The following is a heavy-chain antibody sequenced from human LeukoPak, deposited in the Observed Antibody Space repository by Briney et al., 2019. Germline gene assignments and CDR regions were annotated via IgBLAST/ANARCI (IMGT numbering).Heavy chain of an antibody. V-gene: IGHV3-33*01. CDR3: ARYSSSSCLDY. CDR2: IWYDGSSK. CDR1: GFTFSSYG. D-gene: IGHD6-6*01. Sequence: GGSLRLSCAASGFTFSSYGMHWVRQDPGKGLEWVALIWYDGSSKYYTDSVKGRFTVSRDNSKNTLYLQMNSLRAEDTAVYYCARYSSSSCLDYWGQGTLVTVSS. J-gene: IGHJ4*02.